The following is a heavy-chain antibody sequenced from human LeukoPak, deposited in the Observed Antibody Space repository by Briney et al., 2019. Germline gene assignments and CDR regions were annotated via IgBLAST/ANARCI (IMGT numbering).Heavy chain of an antibody. J-gene: IGHJ5*02. V-gene: IGHV3-30*04. D-gene: IGHD1-14*01. CDR3: ARGTNPTSFDP. Sequence: AGGSLRLSCAASGFTFSSYAMHWVRQAPGKGLEWVAVISYDGSNKYYADSVKGRFTISRDNSKNTLYLQMNSLRAEDTAVYYCARGTNPTSFDPWGQGTMVTVSS. CDR1: GFTFSSYA. CDR2: ISYDGSNK.